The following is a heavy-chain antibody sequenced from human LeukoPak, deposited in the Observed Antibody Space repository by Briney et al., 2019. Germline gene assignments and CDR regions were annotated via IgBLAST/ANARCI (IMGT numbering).Heavy chain of an antibody. CDR1: GFPFSSYA. V-gene: IGHV3-23*01. CDR2: ISGSGGST. Sequence: GSLRLSCAASGFPFSSYAMSWVRQAPGKGLEWVSAISGSGGSTYYADSVKGRFTISRDNPKNTLYLQMNSLRAEDTAVYYCAKMVVTAIQGWFDPWGQGTLVTVSS. D-gene: IGHD2-21*02. J-gene: IGHJ5*02. CDR3: AKMVVTAIQGWFDP.